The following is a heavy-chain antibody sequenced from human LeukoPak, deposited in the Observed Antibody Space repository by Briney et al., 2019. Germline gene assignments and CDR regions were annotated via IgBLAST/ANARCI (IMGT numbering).Heavy chain of an antibody. CDR2: ISGSGGST. D-gene: IGHD2/OR15-2a*01. CDR3: ARVGIGDYYYYGMDV. Sequence: GGSLRLSCAASGFTFSSYAMSWVRQAPGKGLEWVSAISGSGGSTYYADSVKGRFTISRDNSKNTLYLQMNSLRAEDTAVYYCARVGIGDYYYYGMDVWGQGTTVTVSS. J-gene: IGHJ6*02. V-gene: IGHV3-23*01. CDR1: GFTFSSYA.